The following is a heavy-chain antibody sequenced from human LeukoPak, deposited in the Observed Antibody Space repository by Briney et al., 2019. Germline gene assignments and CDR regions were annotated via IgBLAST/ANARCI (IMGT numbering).Heavy chain of an antibody. CDR1: GFNFSNYA. J-gene: IGHJ3*02. V-gene: IGHV3-64*01. D-gene: IGHD6-19*01. CDR3: ARVESSGSGAYDI. Sequence: GGSLRLSCAASGFNFSNYAMHWVRQAPGKGLEYVSAISSNGDNTFYANSVKGRFTISRDNSKNTLYLQMGSLRADDMGVYYCARVESSGSGAYDIWGQGTMVTVSS. CDR2: ISSNGDNT.